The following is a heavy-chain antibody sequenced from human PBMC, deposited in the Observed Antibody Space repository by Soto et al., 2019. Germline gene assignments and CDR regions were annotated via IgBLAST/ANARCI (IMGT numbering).Heavy chain of an antibody. Sequence: EVQLLESGGGLVQPGGSLRLSCAASEFTFSNYAMTWVHQAPGKGLEWVSAISGRAGDTYYADSVEGRFTISRDNSKNTLYLQRNSLRAEDTAVYYCAKGGGITVTTNWYFDLWGRGTLVTVSS. CDR2: ISGRAGDT. V-gene: IGHV3-23*01. CDR3: AKGGGITVTTNWYFDL. CDR1: EFTFSNYA. D-gene: IGHD4-17*01. J-gene: IGHJ2*01.